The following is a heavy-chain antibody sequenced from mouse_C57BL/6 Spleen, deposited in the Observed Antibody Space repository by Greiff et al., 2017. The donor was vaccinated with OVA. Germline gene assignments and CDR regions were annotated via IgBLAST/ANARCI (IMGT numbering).Heavy chain of an antibody. J-gene: IGHJ3*01. CDR1: GFTFSNYW. V-gene: IGHV6-3*01. CDR2: IRLKSDNYAT. Sequence: EVQLVESGGGLVQPGGSMKLSCVASGFTFSNYWMNWVRQSPEKGLEWVAQIRLKSDNYATHYAESVKGRFTISRDDSKSSVYLQMNNLRAEDTGIYYCTAYYGGFAYWGQGTLVTVSA. CDR3: TAYYGGFAY. D-gene: IGHD2-10*01.